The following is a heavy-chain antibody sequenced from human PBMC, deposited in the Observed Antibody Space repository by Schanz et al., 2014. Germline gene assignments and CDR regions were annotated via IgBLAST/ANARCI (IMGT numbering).Heavy chain of an antibody. D-gene: IGHD6-19*01. Sequence: QVQLVESGGGLVKPGGSLRLSCVASGFTFSDYYMSWIRQAPGKGLEWVSYISSSTNTIYYADSVKGRFTISRDNAKNSLFLQMNRLRAEDTAVYYCARDGQVFYSSGWYGTYSDHWGQGTLVTISS. CDR2: ISSSTNTI. J-gene: IGHJ4*02. CDR1: GFTFSDYY. V-gene: IGHV3-11*01. CDR3: ARDGQVFYSSGWYGTYSDH.